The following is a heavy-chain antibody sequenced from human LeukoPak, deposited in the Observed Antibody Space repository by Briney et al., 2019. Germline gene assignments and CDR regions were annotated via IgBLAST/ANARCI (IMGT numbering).Heavy chain of an antibody. Sequence: GGSLRLSCAASGFTFSSYAMSWVRQAPGKGLEWVSAISGSGGSTYYADSVKGRFTISRDNSKNTLYLQMNSLRAEDTAVYYCAKDRDQLMLYPPRDLAPWRQGTLVTVSS. J-gene: IGHJ5*02. D-gene: IGHD2-8*01. CDR2: ISGSGGST. V-gene: IGHV3-23*01. CDR1: GFTFSSYA. CDR3: AKDRDQLMLYPPRDLAP.